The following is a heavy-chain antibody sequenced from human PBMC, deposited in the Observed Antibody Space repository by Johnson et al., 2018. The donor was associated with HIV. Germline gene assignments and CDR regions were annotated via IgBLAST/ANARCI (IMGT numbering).Heavy chain of an antibody. J-gene: IGHJ3*02. CDR3: ARDRRNYSDSSGYPDYDAFDI. V-gene: IGHV3-20*04. D-gene: IGHD3-22*01. CDR1: GCTFSNYW. Sequence: VHLVESGGGLVQPGGSLRLSCAASGCTFSNYWMAWVRQAPGKGLEWVAVISYGGSTGYADSVKGRFTISRDNDRNSLYLQINSLRGEDTALYYCARDRRNYSDSSGYPDYDAFDIWGQGTMVTVSS. CDR2: ISYGGST.